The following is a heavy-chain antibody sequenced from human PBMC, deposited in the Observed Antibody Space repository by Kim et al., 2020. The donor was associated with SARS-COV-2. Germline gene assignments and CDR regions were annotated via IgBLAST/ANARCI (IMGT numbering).Heavy chain of an antibody. D-gene: IGHD1-26*01. Sequence: SETLSLTCTVSGGSVSSGSYYWSWIRQPPGKGLEWIGYIYYSGSTNYNPSLKSRVTISVDTSKNQFSLKLSSVTAADTAVYYCARGKVGATPFDYWGQGTLVTVSS. CDR1: GGSVSSGSYY. V-gene: IGHV4-61*01. J-gene: IGHJ4*02. CDR3: ARGKVGATPFDY. CDR2: IYYSGST.